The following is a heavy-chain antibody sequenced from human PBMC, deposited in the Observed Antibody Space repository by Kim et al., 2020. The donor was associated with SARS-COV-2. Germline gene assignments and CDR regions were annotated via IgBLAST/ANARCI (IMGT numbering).Heavy chain of an antibody. CDR3: ARDSGSGWYGNYYYGMDV. J-gene: IGHJ6*02. D-gene: IGHD6-19*01. Sequence: GGSLRLSCAASGFTFSDYYMSWIRQAPGKGLEWVSYISSSGSTIYYADSVKGRFTISRDNAKNSLYLQMNSLRAEDTAVYYCARDSGSGWYGNYYYGMDVWGQGTTVTVSS. V-gene: IGHV3-11*01. CDR1: GFTFSDYY. CDR2: ISSSGSTI.